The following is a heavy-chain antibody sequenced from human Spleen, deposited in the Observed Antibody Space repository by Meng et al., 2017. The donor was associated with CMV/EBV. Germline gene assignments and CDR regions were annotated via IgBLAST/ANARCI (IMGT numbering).Heavy chain of an antibody. CDR2: INPNSGGT. Sequence: VRLGRFGAEVKKAGASVKVSCKASGYTFSGYYMNWMRQAPGQGLEWMGWINPNSGGTNYAQKFQGRVTMTRDTSISTAYMELSRLRSDDTAVYYCARVGQYYYDSSGYARLFDYWGQGTLVTVSS. CDR3: ARVGQYYYDSSGYARLFDY. D-gene: IGHD3-22*01. J-gene: IGHJ4*02. V-gene: IGHV1-2*02. CDR1: GYTFSGYY.